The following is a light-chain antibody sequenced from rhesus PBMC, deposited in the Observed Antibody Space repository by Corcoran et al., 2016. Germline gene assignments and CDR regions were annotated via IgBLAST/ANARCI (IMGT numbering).Light chain of an antibody. V-gene: IGKV1-22*01. CDR1: QSIISW. CDR3: QQYSSSLYS. J-gene: IGKJ2*01. CDR2: TAS. Sequence: DIQMTQSPSSLSASVGDTVTITLRASQSIISWLSWYQQKPGKAPKILSYTASTLQSGVPSRFSGSGSGIEFTLTIGSLQSEDFATYYCQQYSSSLYSFGQGTKVEIK.